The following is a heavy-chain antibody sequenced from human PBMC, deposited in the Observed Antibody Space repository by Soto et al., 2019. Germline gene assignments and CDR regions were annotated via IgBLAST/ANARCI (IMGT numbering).Heavy chain of an antibody. Sequence: QVQLEESGPGLVKPSETLSLTCTVSGGSFSSDHWSWIRQPPGKGLEWIGYIYYTGSTNINPSLKRRVTISVDPSKNQFSLRLRSVTDADTAAYYCARLRSSNTWYYYYMDVWGKGTTVTVSS. CDR3: ARLRSSNTWYYYYMDV. J-gene: IGHJ6*03. CDR1: GGSFSSDH. V-gene: IGHV4-59*01. D-gene: IGHD2-2*01. CDR2: IYYTGST.